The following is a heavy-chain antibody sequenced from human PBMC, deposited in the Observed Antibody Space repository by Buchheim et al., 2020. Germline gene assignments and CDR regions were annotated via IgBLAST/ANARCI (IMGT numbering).Heavy chain of an antibody. J-gene: IGHJ4*02. CDR1: GASISSGNYY. V-gene: IGHV4-31*03. CDR2: VYSSGVT. CDR3: ATSRRGTPLVD. Sequence: QVQLQESGPGLVKPAQTLSLICSVSGASISSGNYYWNWIRQRPGQGLEWIGYVYSSGVTYYSPSLRSRLAISLATSQNQFFLRLRSVTAADTAVYYCATSRRGTPLVDWGQGSL. D-gene: IGHD3-16*01.